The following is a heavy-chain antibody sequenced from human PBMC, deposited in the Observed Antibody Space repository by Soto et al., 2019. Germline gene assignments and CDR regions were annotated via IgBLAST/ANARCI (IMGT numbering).Heavy chain of an antibody. J-gene: IGHJ6*02. CDR3: AKDVVVGATPGLGDYYYYYGMDV. CDR2: ISYDGSNK. Sequence: QVQLVESGGGVVQPGRSLRLSCAASGFTFSSYGMHWVRQAPGKGLAWVAVISYDGSNKYYADSVKGRFTISRDNSKNTLYLQMNSLRAEDTAVYYCAKDVVVGATPGLGDYYYYYGMDVWGQGTTVTVSS. D-gene: IGHD1-26*01. CDR1: GFTFSSYG. V-gene: IGHV3-30*18.